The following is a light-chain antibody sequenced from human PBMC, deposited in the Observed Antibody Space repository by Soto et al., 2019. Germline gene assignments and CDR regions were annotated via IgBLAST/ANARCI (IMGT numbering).Light chain of an antibody. Sequence: EIVMTQFPATLSVSPGERITLSCRASQNVGSDLAWYQKKRGQAPKLLIFGASYRATGCPARFSGSGSGTEFSLTLSSLQSEDFAVYYCKQYNKWPSLGQGTKV. V-gene: IGKV3-15*01. CDR2: GAS. CDR1: QNVGSD. J-gene: IGKJ1*01. CDR3: KQYNKWPS.